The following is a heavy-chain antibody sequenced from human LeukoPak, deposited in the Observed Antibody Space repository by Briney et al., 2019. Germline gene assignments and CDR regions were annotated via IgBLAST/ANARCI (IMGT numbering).Heavy chain of an antibody. V-gene: IGHV1-46*01. J-gene: IGHJ4*02. Sequence: GASVKVSCKASGYTFTSYYMHWVRQAPGQGLEWMGIINPSGGSTSYAQKFQGRVTMTRDTSTSTAYMELRSLRSDDTAVYYCARDCSGGSCYLDYWGQGTLVTVSS. CDR3: ARDCSGGSCYLDY. CDR1: GYTFTSYY. CDR2: INPSGGST. D-gene: IGHD2-15*01.